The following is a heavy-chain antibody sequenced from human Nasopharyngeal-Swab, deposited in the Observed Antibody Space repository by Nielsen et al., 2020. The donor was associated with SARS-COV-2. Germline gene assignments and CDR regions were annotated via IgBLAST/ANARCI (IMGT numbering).Heavy chain of an antibody. CDR2: ISGSGGST. Sequence: SLLLSFSSSFFPFSSYAMSWVRQAPGKGLEWVSAISGSGGSTYYADSVKGRFTISRDNSKNTLYLQMNSLRAEDTAVYYCAKDREATYYYGSGSLDYWGQGTLVTVSS. J-gene: IGHJ4*02. CDR1: FFPFSSYA. D-gene: IGHD3-10*01. V-gene: IGHV3-23*01. CDR3: AKDREATYYYGSGSLDY.